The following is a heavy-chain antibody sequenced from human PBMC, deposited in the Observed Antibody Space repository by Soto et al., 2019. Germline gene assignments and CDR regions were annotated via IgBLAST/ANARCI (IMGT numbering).Heavy chain of an antibody. Sequence: QVQLVQSGAEVKKPGSSVKVSCKASGGTFSSYAISWVRQAPGQGLEWMGGIIPIFGTANYAQKFQGRVTITAYESTSTAYMELSSLRSEDTAVYYCAKGRIAVAGTHYYYYGMDVWGQGTTVTVSS. D-gene: IGHD6-19*01. V-gene: IGHV1-69*01. J-gene: IGHJ6*02. CDR1: GGTFSSYA. CDR2: IIPIFGTA. CDR3: AKGRIAVAGTHYYYYGMDV.